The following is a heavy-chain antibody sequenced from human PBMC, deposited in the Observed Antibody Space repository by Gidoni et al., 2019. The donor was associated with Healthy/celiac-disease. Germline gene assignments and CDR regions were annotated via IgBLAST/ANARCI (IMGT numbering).Heavy chain of an antibody. D-gene: IGHD6-13*01. CDR2: ISSSSSYT. CDR3: ARGVDSSSWYEMYYYYYYMDV. Sequence: QVQLVVSGGGLVKSGGSVRLSCAASGFPFSDYYMSWIRQAPGKGREWFSYISSSSSYTNYADSVKGRFTISRDNAKNSLYLQMNSLRAEDTAVYYCARGVDSSSWYEMYYYYYYMDVWGKGTTVTVSS. V-gene: IGHV3-11*06. J-gene: IGHJ6*03. CDR1: GFPFSDYY.